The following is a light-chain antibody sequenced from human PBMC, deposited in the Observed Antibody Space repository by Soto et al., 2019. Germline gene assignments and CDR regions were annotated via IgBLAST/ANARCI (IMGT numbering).Light chain of an antibody. Sequence: SALTQPASVSGSPGQSITISCPGTSRDVGSYNLDYWYQQKPDKTAKHMSYEVSKRPSGVSNRFSGSTSGNTASLTISGLQAEDEADYYCCSYAGSSTYVFGTGTKVTVL. CDR3: CSYAGSSTYV. CDR2: EVS. V-gene: IGLV2-23*02. J-gene: IGLJ1*01. CDR1: SRDVGSYNL.